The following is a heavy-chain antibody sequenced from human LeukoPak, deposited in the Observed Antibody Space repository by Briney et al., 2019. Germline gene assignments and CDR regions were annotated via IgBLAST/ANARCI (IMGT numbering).Heavy chain of an antibody. V-gene: IGHV3-11*01. CDR3: ARTDYGSGSYSDY. CDR2: ISSSGSTI. J-gene: IGHJ4*02. D-gene: IGHD3-10*01. CDR1: GFTFSDYY. Sequence: KPGGSLRLSCAASGFTFSDYYMSWIRQAPGKGLEWVSYISSSGSTIYYADSVEGRFTISRDKSQNTLYLQMNSPRAEDTAIYYCARTDYGSGSYSDYWGQGTLVTVSS.